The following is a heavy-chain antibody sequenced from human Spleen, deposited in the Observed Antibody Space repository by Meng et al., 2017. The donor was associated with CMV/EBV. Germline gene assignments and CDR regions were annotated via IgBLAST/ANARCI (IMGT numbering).Heavy chain of an antibody. J-gene: IGHJ4*02. CDR3: AERSGRLVPIDY. CDR2: INHSGST. Sequence: QVQPQQWGAGLLKPSETLSLTCAVYGGSFSGYYWSWIRQPPGKGLEWIGEINHSGSTNYNPSLKSRVTISVDTSKNQFSLKLSSVTAADTAVYYCAERSGRLVPIDYWGQGTLVTVSS. D-gene: IGHD6-19*01. V-gene: IGHV4-34*01. CDR1: GGSFSGYY.